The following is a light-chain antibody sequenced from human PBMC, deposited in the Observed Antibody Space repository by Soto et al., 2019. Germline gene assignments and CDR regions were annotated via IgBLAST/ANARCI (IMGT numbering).Light chain of an antibody. V-gene: IGLV2-14*01. CDR2: EVI. CDR3: TPYTSSSTYV. J-gene: IGLJ1*01. Sequence: QSVLTQPASVSGSPGQSITISCTGTSSDVGAYDYVSWYQQHPGKVPKFMIYEVINRPSGVSHRFSGSKSGNTAPLTISGLQAEDEADYYCTPYTSSSTYVFGTGTKVTVL. CDR1: SSDVGAYDY.